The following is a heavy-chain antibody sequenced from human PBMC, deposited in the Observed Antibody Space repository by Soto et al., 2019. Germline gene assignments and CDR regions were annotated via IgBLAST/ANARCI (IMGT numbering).Heavy chain of an antibody. V-gene: IGHV3-11*01. D-gene: IGHD6-19*01. CDR3: ARGIAVAGTYYFDY. Sequence: GGSLILSCAASGFTFSHYYMSWIRQAPGKGLEWLSYISNSGGTVYYADSVRGRFTISRDNAKNSLYLQMNSLRVEDTAVYYCARGIAVAGTYYFDYWGQGTLVTVSS. CDR2: ISNSGGTV. CDR1: GFTFSHYY. J-gene: IGHJ4*02.